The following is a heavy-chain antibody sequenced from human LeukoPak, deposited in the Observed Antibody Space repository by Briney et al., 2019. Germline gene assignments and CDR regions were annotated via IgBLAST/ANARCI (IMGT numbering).Heavy chain of an antibody. CDR2: ISGSGGST. Sequence: GGSLRLSCAASGFTFSSYAMSWVRQAPGKGLEWVSAISGSGGSTYYADSVKGRFTISRDNSKNTLYLQMSSLRAEDTAVYYCAKDREGGYSYGPNWFDPWGQGTLVTVSS. CDR3: AKDREGGYSYGPNWFDP. V-gene: IGHV3-23*01. D-gene: IGHD5-18*01. CDR1: GFTFSSYA. J-gene: IGHJ5*02.